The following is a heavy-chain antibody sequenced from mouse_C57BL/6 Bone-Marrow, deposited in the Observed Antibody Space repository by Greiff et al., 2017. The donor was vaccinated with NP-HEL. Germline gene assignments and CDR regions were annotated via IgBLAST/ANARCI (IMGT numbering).Heavy chain of an antibody. V-gene: IGHV5-4*01. D-gene: IGHD2-10*01. CDR3: ARDPYYYY. Sequence: DVQLVESGGGLVKPGGSLKLSCAASGFTFSSYAMSWVRQTPEKRLEWVATISDGGSYTYYPDNVKGRFTISRDNAKNNLYLQMSHLKSEDTAMYYCARDPYYYYWGQGTTLTVSS. CDR2: ISDGGSYT. J-gene: IGHJ2*01. CDR1: GFTFSSYA.